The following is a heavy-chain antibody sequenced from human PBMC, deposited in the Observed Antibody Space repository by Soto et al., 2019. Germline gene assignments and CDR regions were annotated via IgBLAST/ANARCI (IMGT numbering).Heavy chain of an antibody. CDR1: GFTVKIYQ. J-gene: IGHJ6*02. V-gene: IGHV3-53*01. CDR3: ARDPSTTGYYGLDV. CDR2: IYSGGVT. D-gene: IGHD3-10*01. Sequence: GASLRLSCAASGFTVKIYQMNWVRHAPGKGLEWVSVIYSGGVTYYAGSVKGRFTITRDSSKNTVYLQMNSLRAEDTAMYYCARDPSTTGYYGLDVWGQGATVTVSS.